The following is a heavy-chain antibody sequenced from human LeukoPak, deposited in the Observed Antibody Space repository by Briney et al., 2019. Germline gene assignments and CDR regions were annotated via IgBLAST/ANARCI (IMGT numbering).Heavy chain of an antibody. Sequence: GGSPRLSCAASGFTLSNHWMTWVRQVPGRGPEWVANVNRDGSETYYLDSVKGRFTISKDNAKNSLYLQMYSLRAEDTALYHCARNNGMDVWGQGTTVIVSS. CDR3: ARNNGMDV. CDR2: VNRDGSET. CDR1: GFTLSNHW. V-gene: IGHV3-7*03. J-gene: IGHJ6*02.